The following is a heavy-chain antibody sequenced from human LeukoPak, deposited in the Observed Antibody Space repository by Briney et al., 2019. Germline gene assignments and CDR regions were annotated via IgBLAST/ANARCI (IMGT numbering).Heavy chain of an antibody. CDR2: ISWNSGSI. CDR1: GFTFDDYA. Sequence: GGSLRLSCAASGFTFDDYAMHWVRQAPGKGLEWVSGISWNSGSIGYADSVKGRFTISRDNAQNSVFLQMNSLRAEDTAVYYCSRDGQYYGMDVWGQGTTVTVSS. J-gene: IGHJ6*02. CDR3: SRDGQYYGMDV. V-gene: IGHV3-9*01.